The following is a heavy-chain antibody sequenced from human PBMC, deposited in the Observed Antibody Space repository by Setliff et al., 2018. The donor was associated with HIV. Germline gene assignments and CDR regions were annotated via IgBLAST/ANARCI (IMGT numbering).Heavy chain of an antibody. V-gene: IGHV4-39*01. CDR1: GGPISSSSYY. Sequence: SETLSLTCTVSGGPISSSSYYWGWIRQPPGKGLEWIGNIYYSGSTHYNPSLKSRVTISVDTSKNQFSLKLSSVTAADTAVFYCARSELGPVYWYFDLWGRGTLVTVSS. CDR3: ARSELGPVYWYFDL. J-gene: IGHJ2*01. D-gene: IGHD7-27*01. CDR2: IYYSGST.